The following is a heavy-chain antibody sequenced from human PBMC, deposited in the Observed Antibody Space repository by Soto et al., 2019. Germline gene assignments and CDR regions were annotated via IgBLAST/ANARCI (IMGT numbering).Heavy chain of an antibody. CDR3: ARDLRTTVTTFIFDY. CDR1: GFTFSSYA. CDR2: ISYDGSNK. J-gene: IGHJ4*02. V-gene: IGHV3-30-3*01. D-gene: IGHD4-17*01. Sequence: GGSLRLSCAASGFTFSSYAMHWVRQAPGKGLEWVAVISYDGSNKYYADSVKGRFTISRDNSKNTLYLQMNSLRAEDTAVYYCARDLRTTVTTFIFDYWGQGTLVTVSS.